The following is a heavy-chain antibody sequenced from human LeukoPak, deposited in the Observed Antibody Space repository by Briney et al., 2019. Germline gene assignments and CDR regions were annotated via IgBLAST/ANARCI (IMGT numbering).Heavy chain of an antibody. Sequence: GGSLRPSCAASGFTFSSYEMNWVRQAPGKGLEWVSYISSSGSTIYYADSVKGRFTISRDNAKNSLYLQMNSLRAEDTAVYYCARGPPLTAAGTDYYYYMDVWGKGTTVTISS. CDR3: ARGPPLTAAGTDYYYYMDV. CDR2: ISSSGSTI. D-gene: IGHD6-13*01. V-gene: IGHV3-48*03. J-gene: IGHJ6*03. CDR1: GFTFSSYE.